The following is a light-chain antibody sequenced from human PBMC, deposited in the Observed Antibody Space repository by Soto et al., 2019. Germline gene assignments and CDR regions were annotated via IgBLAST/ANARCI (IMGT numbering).Light chain of an antibody. Sequence: IQMTQYPYTLSVSVGDRVTITCRASQTISSWLAWYQQKPGKAPKLLSYKASTLKSGVPSRFSGSGSGTEFTLTISSLQPDDFATYYCQHYNSYSEAFGQGTKVDIK. V-gene: IGKV1-5*03. CDR1: QTISSW. CDR3: QHYNSYSEA. CDR2: KAS. J-gene: IGKJ1*01.